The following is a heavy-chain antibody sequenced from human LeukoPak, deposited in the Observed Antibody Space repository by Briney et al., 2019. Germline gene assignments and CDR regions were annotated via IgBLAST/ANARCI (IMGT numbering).Heavy chain of an antibody. CDR1: GGSFSGYY. CDR3: ARGLNPDYYDFWSGWYYYYYGMDV. Sequence: SETLSLTCAVYGGSFSGYYWSWIRQPPGKGLEWIGEINHSGSTNYNPSLKSRVTISVDTSKNQFSLKLSSVTAADTAVYYCARGLNPDYYDFWSGWYYYYYGMDVWGQGTTVTVSS. D-gene: IGHD3-3*01. CDR2: INHSGST. J-gene: IGHJ6*02. V-gene: IGHV4-34*01.